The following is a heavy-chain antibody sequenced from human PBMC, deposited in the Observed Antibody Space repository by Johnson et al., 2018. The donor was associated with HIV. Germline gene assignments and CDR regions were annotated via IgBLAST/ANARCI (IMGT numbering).Heavy chain of an antibody. V-gene: IGHV3-30*04. Sequence: QVQLVESGGGVVQPGRSLRLSCAASGFTFSSYAMHWVRQAPGKGLEWVAVMSYDGSNQYYADSVQGRFTISRDNSKNKLYLQMNSLRAEDKAVYYCAYPREGSSWSNDAFDIWGQGTMVTVSS. CDR2: MSYDGSNQ. CDR3: AYPREGSSWSNDAFDI. CDR1: GFTFSSYA. J-gene: IGHJ3*02. D-gene: IGHD6-13*01.